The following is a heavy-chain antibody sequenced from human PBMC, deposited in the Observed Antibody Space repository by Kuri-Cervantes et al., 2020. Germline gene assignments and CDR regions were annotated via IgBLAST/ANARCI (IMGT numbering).Heavy chain of an antibody. V-gene: IGHV1-46*01. J-gene: IGHJ4*02. CDR1: GYTFTSYY. CDR3: ARSGGIVVVPAAIRAAAAGTLDY. D-gene: IGHD2-2*02. Sequence: ASVKVSCKASGYTFTSYYMHWVRQAPGQGLEWMGIINPSGGSTSYAQKFQGRVTMTRDTSTSTVYMELSSLRSEDTAVYYCARSGGIVVVPAAIRAAAAGTLDYWGQGTLVNCSS. CDR2: INPSGGST.